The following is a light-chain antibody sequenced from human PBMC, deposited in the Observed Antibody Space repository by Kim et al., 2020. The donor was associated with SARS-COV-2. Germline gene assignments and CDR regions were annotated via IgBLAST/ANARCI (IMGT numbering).Light chain of an antibody. CDR1: TSGTKS. V-gene: IGLV3-21*04. J-gene: IGLJ3*02. CDR3: QVWDTTSDHPGV. Sequence: PGRTARSTGGENTSGTKSGHWYQQRPGQAPVRVINYDYDRPSGIPERFSGSKSGDTATLTITRAEAGDEADYFCQVWDTTSDHPGVFGGGTQLTV. CDR2: YDY.